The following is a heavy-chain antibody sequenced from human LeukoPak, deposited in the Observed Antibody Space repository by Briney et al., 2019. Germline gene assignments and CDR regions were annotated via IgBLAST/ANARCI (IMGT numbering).Heavy chain of an antibody. CDR1: GFTLNTYT. Sequence: PGGSLRLSCAASGFTLNTYTMNWVRQDPGKGLEWVSYISGSSGVIDYADSVRGRFTISRDNAKNSLYLQMNSLRAEDTAVYYCARGSTYYESSGHVPFDYWGQGTLVTVSS. V-gene: IGHV3-48*01. CDR2: ISGSSGVI. J-gene: IGHJ4*02. CDR3: ARGSTYYESSGHVPFDY. D-gene: IGHD3-22*01.